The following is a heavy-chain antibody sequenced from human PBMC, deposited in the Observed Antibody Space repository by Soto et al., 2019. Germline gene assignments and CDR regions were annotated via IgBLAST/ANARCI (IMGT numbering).Heavy chain of an antibody. CDR1: GGSISSYY. CDR3: ARGARRQYSSGWLKHGEFDY. V-gene: IGHV4-59*01. J-gene: IGHJ4*02. Sequence: NPSETLSLTWTVSGGSISSYYWRWIRQPTGKGLEWIGYIYYSGRTKYNPSLKSRVTISVDTSKNQFSLKLSSVTAADTAVYYCARGARRQYSSGWLKHGEFDYWGQGTLVTVSS. CDR2: IYYSGRT. D-gene: IGHD6-19*01.